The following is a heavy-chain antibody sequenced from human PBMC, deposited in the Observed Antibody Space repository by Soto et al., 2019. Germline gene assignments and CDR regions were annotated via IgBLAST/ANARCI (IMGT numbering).Heavy chain of an antibody. CDR1: GGSINSGGYY. D-gene: IGHD3-3*01. J-gene: IGHJ4*02. CDR3: ASASSYDFSHLAY. CDR2: ISYSGST. V-gene: IGHV4-31*03. Sequence: SETLSLTCTVSGGSINSGGYYWSWIRQLPGKGLEWIGYISYSGSTYYNPSLKSRVTILVDMSKSHFSLRLSSVTVADTAVYYCASASSYDFSHLAYWGQGTLVTVSS.